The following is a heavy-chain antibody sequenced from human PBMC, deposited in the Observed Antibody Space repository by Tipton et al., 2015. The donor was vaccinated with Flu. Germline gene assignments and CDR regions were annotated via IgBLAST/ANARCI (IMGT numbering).Heavy chain of an antibody. Sequence: SLRLSCTGSGFTFGDFGMSWVRQAPGKGLEWVANINQGGSEKYYVDSVKGRFTISRDNAKNSLHLHMNSLRAEDTAVYYCARTRGGYCSSSSCYADYFDYWGQGTLVTVSS. CDR1: GFTFGDFG. CDR2: INQGGSEK. D-gene: IGHD2-2*01. V-gene: IGHV3-7*01. CDR3: ARTRGGYCSSSSCYADYFDY. J-gene: IGHJ4*02.